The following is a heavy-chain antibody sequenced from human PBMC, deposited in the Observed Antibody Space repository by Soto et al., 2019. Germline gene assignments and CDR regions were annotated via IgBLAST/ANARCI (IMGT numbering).Heavy chain of an antibody. CDR2: INHSGST. CDR1: GGAFSGYY. D-gene: IGHD2-2*01. CDR3: ERGLKPMPNHVPGH. Sequence: NPSETLSLTGAVDGGAFSGYYCSWIRQPPGKGLEWIGEINHSGSTNYNPSLKSRVTISVDTSKNQFSLKLRSVTAADTAVSYCERGLKPMPNHVPGHWGQGTLVTVSS. V-gene: IGHV4-34*01. J-gene: IGHJ4*02.